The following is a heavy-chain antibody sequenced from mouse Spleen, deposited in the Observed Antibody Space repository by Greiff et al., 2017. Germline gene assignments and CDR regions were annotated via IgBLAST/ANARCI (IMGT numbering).Heavy chain of an antibody. J-gene: IGHJ4*01. CDR2: IDPSDSYT. CDR3: ARPDYYAMDY. V-gene: IGHV1-69*01. CDR1: GYTFTSYW. Sequence: VQLQQPGAELVMPGASVKLSCKASGYTFTSYWMHWVKQRPGQGLEWIGEIDPSDSYTNYNQKFKGKATLTVDKSSSTAYMQLSSLTSEDSAVYYCARPDYYAMDYWGQGTSVTVSS.